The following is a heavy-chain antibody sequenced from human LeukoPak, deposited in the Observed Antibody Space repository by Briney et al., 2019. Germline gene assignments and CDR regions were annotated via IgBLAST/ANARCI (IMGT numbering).Heavy chain of an antibody. J-gene: IGHJ4*02. CDR1: GFSFSRYY. CDR3: TRAVGLGPGAHFDQ. Sequence: GGSLRLSCAASGFSFSRYYMSWVRQTPGKALEWISYIPTSGISVHYADSVRGRFTASRDDAKNSLHLQMDSLRVEDTAVYYCTRAVGLGPGAHFDQWGQGALVIASS. D-gene: IGHD1-26*01. CDR2: IPTSGISV. V-gene: IGHV3-11*01.